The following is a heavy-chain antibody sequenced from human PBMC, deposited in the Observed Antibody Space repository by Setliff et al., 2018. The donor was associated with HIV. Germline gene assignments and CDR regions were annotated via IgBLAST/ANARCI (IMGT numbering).Heavy chain of an antibody. CDR2: VNPNSGDA. CDR1: GYTFTGHY. V-gene: IGHV1-2*02. CDR3: ARNFGLSPSGKYYYYYGMDI. D-gene: IGHD3-10*01. Sequence: ASVKVSCKASGYTFTGHYLHWVRQAPGQGLEWLGWVNPNSGDAIYAQNFQGRVPMTRDTSINAAYMELRGLRSDDTAVYYCARNFGLSPSGKYYYYYGMDIWGQGTTVTV. J-gene: IGHJ6*02.